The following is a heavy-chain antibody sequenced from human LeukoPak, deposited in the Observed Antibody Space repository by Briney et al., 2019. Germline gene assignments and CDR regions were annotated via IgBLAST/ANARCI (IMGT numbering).Heavy chain of an antibody. V-gene: IGHV1-18*01. CDR3: ARDSSGWYVVDY. D-gene: IGHD6-19*01. CDR2: IIPIFGTA. J-gene: IGHJ4*02. Sequence: ASVKVSCKASGYTFTSYAISWVRQAPGQGLEWMGGIIPIFGTANYAQKLQGRVTMTTDTSTSTAYMELRSLRSDDTAVYYCARDSSGWYVVDYWGQGTLVTVSS. CDR1: GYTFTSYA.